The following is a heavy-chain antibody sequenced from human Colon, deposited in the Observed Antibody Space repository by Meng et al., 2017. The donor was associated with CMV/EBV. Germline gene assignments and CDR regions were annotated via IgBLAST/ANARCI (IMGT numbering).Heavy chain of an antibody. D-gene: IGHD3-22*01. CDR3: AKDQAGYYDSSGRDY. J-gene: IGHJ4*02. CDR1: GFTFSSYA. Sequence: GGSLKISCAASGFTFSSYAMSWVRQAPGKGLEWVSAISGSGGSTYYADSVKGRFTISRDNSKNTLYLQMNSLRAEDTAVYYCAKDQAGYYDSSGRDYWGQGTLVTVSS. V-gene: IGHV3-23*01. CDR2: ISGSGGST.